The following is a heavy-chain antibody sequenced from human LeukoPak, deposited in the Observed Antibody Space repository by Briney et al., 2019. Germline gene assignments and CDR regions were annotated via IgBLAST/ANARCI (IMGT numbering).Heavy chain of an antibody. J-gene: IGHJ4*02. Sequence: GGSLRLSFAASGFTFSSYSMNWVRQAPGKGLEWVSSISSSSSYIYYADSVKGRFTISRDNAKNSLYLQMNSLRAEDTAVYYCAREGRGYSGYDYRKPDYWGQGTLVTVSS. V-gene: IGHV3-21*01. D-gene: IGHD5-12*01. CDR2: ISSSSSYI. CDR3: AREGRGYSGYDYRKPDY. CDR1: GFTFSSYS.